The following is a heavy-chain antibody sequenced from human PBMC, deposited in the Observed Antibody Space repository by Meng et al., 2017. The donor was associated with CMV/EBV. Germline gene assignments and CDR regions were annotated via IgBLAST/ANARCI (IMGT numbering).Heavy chain of an antibody. CDR3: AGSSLRFLELDYYYYGMDV. J-gene: IGHJ6*02. V-gene: IGHV3-11*01. CDR1: GFTFSDYY. Sequence: GGSLRLSCAASGFTFSDYYMTWIRQAPGKGLEWVSYISRSGDTIYYADSVKGRFTISRDNAKNSLYLQMNSLRAEDTALYYCAGSSLRFLELDYYYYGMDVWGQGTTVTVSS. D-gene: IGHD3-3*01. CDR2: ISRSGDTI.